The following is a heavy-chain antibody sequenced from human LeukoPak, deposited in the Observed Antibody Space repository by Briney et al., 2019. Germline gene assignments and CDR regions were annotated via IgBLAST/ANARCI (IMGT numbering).Heavy chain of an antibody. Sequence: PGGSLRLSCAASGFTFYDYAVHWVRQAPGKGLEGFSLISWDGGGTYYADSVKGRFSISRDNSKNALYLQKNSLRTEDTALYYCAKDMDAYYYASGNIDYWGQGTLVTVSS. J-gene: IGHJ4*02. D-gene: IGHD3-10*01. CDR1: GFTFYDYA. V-gene: IGHV3-43D*03. CDR3: AKDMDAYYYASGNIDY. CDR2: ISWDGGGT.